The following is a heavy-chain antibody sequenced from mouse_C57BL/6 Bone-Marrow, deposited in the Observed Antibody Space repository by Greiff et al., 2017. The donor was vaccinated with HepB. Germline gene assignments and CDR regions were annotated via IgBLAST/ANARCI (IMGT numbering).Heavy chain of an antibody. CDR1: GFTFSDYY. Sequence: EVKLMESEGGLVQPGSSMKLSCTASGFTFSDYYMAWFRQVPEKGLEWVANINYDGSSTYYLDSLKSRFIISRDNAKNILYLQMSSLKSEDTATYYCAREDTTVVLDYWGQGTTLTVSS. CDR2: INYDGSST. D-gene: IGHD1-1*01. V-gene: IGHV5-16*01. J-gene: IGHJ2*01. CDR3: AREDTTVVLDY.